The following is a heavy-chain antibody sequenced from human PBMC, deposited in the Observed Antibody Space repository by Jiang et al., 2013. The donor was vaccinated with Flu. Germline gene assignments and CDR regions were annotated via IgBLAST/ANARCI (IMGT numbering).Heavy chain of an antibody. CDR1: GGSFSGYY. Sequence: LLKPSETLSLTCAVYGGSFSGYYWSWIRQPPGKGLEWIGEINHSGSTNYNPSLKSRVTISVDTSKNQFSLKLSSVTAADTAVYYCARREYYGSGRKGGRHYFDYWGQGTLVTVSS. J-gene: IGHJ4*02. V-gene: IGHV4-34*01. D-gene: IGHD3-10*01. CDR3: ARREYYGSGRKGGRHYFDY. CDR2: INHSGST.